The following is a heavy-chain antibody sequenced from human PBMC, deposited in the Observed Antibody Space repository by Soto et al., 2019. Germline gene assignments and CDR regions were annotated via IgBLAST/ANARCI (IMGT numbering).Heavy chain of an antibody. CDR3: ATGNIDFWSGYKYFYYGMDV. CDR1: GGSFSGYY. V-gene: IGHV4-34*01. J-gene: IGHJ6*02. D-gene: IGHD3-3*01. CDR2: INHSGST. Sequence: SETLSLTCAVYGGSFSGYYWSWIRQPPGKGLEWIGEINHSGSTNYNPSLKSRVTISVDTSKNQFSLRLSSVTAADTAIYYCATGNIDFWSGYKYFYYGMDVWGQGTTVTVSS.